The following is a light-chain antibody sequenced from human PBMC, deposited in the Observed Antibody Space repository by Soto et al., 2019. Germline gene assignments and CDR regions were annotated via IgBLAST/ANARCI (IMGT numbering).Light chain of an antibody. CDR3: QQYHGYSLT. CDR1: QTISFS. CDR2: DAS. J-gene: IGKJ1*01. Sequence: DIQMTQSPSTLSASVGDRVTITCRASQTISFSLAWYQQKPGKAPKRLIYDASTLQSGVPSRFSGSESVTEFILTISGLQPDDFATYYCQQYHGYSLTFGQGTKVEI. V-gene: IGKV1-5*01.